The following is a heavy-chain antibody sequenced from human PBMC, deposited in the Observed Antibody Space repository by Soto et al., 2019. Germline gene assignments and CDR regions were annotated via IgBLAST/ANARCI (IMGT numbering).Heavy chain of an antibody. J-gene: IGHJ6*02. V-gene: IGHV3-23*01. CDR3: ARVFYYDISTGKSYNMDV. CDR2: ISGSGGST. D-gene: IGHD3-9*01. Sequence: VQLLESGGDLVQPGGSLRLSCEASGFTFSNYAMSWVRQAPGKGLEWVSVISGSGGSTNYADSAKGRFTSSRDNSMDTLYLQMNRMRAEDTAVYYCARVFYYDISTGKSYNMDVWGQGTTVIGSS. CDR1: GFTFSNYA.